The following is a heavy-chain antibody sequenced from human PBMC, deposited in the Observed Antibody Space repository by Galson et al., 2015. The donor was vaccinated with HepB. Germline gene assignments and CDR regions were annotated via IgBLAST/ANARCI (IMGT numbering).Heavy chain of an antibody. Sequence: SLRLSCAASGFTFSSYAMHWVRQAPGKGLEWVAVISYDGSNKYYADSVKGRFTISRDNSKNTLYLQMNSLRAEGTAVYYCARDTHSSSGWVSYYYYGMDVWGQGTTVTVSS. CDR2: ISYDGSNK. J-gene: IGHJ6*02. V-gene: IGHV3-30*04. D-gene: IGHD6-19*01. CDR3: ARDTHSSSGWVSYYYYGMDV. CDR1: GFTFSSYA.